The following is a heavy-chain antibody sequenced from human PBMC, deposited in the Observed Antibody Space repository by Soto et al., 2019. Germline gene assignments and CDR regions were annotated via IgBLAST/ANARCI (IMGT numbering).Heavy chain of an antibody. CDR3: AKQRAGYGSGSDTFYFDF. CDR2: LSGSGGTT. Sequence: GGSLRLSCSTSGFTFSTYAMNWVRQAPGKGLEWVSALSGSGGTTYYADSVRGRFTISRDNSKNTLFLQMSSLRAEDTALYYCAKQRAGYGSGSDTFYFDFWGQGTLVTVS. V-gene: IGHV3-23*01. D-gene: IGHD3-10*01. J-gene: IGHJ4*02. CDR1: GFTFSTYA.